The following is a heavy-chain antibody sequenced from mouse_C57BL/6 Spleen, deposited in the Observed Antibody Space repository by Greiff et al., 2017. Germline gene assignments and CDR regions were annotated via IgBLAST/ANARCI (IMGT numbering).Heavy chain of an antibody. V-gene: IGHV1-55*01. Sequence: VQLQQPGAELVKPGASVKMSCKASGYTFTSYWITWVKQRPGQGLEWIGDIYPGSGSTNYNEKFKSKATLTVDTSSSTAYMQLSSLTSEDSAVYYCAREGYYSNYEFAYWGQGTLVTVSA. CDR2: IYPGSGST. CDR3: AREGYYSNYEFAY. J-gene: IGHJ3*01. D-gene: IGHD2-5*01. CDR1: GYTFTSYW.